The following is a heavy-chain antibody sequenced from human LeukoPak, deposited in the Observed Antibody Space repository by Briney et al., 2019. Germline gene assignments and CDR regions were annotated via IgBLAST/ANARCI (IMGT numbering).Heavy chain of an antibody. CDR2: INPNSGGT. V-gene: IGHV1-2*02. Sequence: ASVKVSCKASGYTFTGYYMHWVRQAPGQGLEWMGLINPNSGGTNYAQKFQGRVTMTRDTSISTAYMELSRLRSDDTAVYYCAVQPHPVSTRPILMVYAMDYWGQGTLVTVSS. D-gene: IGHD2-8*01. J-gene: IGHJ4*02. CDR1: GYTFTGYY. CDR3: AVQPHPVSTRPILMVYAMDY.